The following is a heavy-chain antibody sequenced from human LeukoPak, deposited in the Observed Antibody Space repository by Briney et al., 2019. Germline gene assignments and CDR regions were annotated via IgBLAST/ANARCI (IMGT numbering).Heavy chain of an antibody. D-gene: IGHD6-13*01. Sequence: TLSLTCTVSGGSISSGDYYWSWIRQPPGKALEWLARIDWDDDKYYSTSLKTRLTISKDTSKNQVVLTMTNMDPVDTATYYCARDSSSGGGAYYYYYYGMDVWGQGTTVTVSS. V-gene: IGHV2-70*11. J-gene: IGHJ6*02. CDR3: ARDSSSGGGAYYYYYYGMDV. CDR2: IDWDDDK. CDR1: GGSISSGDYY.